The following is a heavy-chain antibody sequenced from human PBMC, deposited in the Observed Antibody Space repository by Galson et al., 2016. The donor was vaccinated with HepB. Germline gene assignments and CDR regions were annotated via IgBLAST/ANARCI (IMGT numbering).Heavy chain of an antibody. CDR3: ARAVMLGRGMDV. V-gene: IGHV6-1*01. J-gene: IGHJ6*02. D-gene: IGHD3-10*01. Sequence: CAISGDSVYKNGAAWVWIRQSPSRGLEWLGRTFYRSTWENHYAGSVKNRITISPDTSRNQFSLHLNSVTPKDTAVSYCARAVMLGRGMDVWGQGTTVTVSS. CDR2: TFYRSTWEN. CDR1: GDSVYKNGAA.